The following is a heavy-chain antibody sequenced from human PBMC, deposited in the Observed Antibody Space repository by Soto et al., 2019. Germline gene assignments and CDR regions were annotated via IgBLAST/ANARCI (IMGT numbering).Heavy chain of an antibody. CDR2: FTCSGAT. CDR1: GRTFSSNS. Sequence: EVQLLESGGGLVQPGGSLRLSCAVSGRTFSSNSMSWVRQAQGKGLEWISTFTCSGATYNADSVNVRFTISRDNSKNTLLLQMNSLRADDTDIYYCAKLTDSWGQGTLVTVSS. D-gene: IGHD3-9*01. J-gene: IGHJ4*02. CDR3: AKLTDS. V-gene: IGHV3-23*01.